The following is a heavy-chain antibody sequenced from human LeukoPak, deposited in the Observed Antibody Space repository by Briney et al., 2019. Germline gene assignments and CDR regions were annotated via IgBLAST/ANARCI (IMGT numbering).Heavy chain of an antibody. CDR2: IPNDGSHT. CDR1: TLTFSDYS. V-gene: IGHV3-30*02. Sequence: GGSLRLSCAASTLTFSDYSLNWVRQAPGKGLEWVTFIPNDGSHTYIADSVKGRITISRDNSKNTVFLKMNKLRVEDTGVYYCAKEGSVDSSGWYFDFWGQGTLVTVSS. J-gene: IGHJ4*02. D-gene: IGHD6-19*01. CDR3: AKEGSVDSSGWYFDF.